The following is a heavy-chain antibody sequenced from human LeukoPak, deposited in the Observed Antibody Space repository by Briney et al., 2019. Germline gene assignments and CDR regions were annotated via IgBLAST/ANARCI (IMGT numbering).Heavy chain of an antibody. CDR2: ISAYNGNT. CDR3: AREQVNIRFLEWLGHNWFDP. Sequence: ASVKVSCKASGYTFTSYGISWVRQAPGQGLEWMGWISAYNGNTNYAQKLQGRVTMTTDTSTSTAYMELRSLRSDDTAVYYWAREQVNIRFLEWLGHNWFDPWGQGTLVTVSS. V-gene: IGHV1-18*01. CDR1: GYTFTSYG. J-gene: IGHJ5*02. D-gene: IGHD3-3*01.